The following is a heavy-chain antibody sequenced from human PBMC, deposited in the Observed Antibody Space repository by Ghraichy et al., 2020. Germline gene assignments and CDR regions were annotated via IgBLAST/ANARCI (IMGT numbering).Heavy chain of an antibody. CDR1: GGSISNYY. Sequence: SETLYLTCSVFGGSISNYYWSWIRQPPGKGLEWIAYIYYTGSTNYNPSLKSRVTLSLDTSKNQFSLKLNSVTAADTAVYYCARDTTGLAANFDYWGRGLLVTVSS. J-gene: IGHJ4*02. CDR2: IYYTGST. V-gene: IGHV4-59*01. CDR3: ARDTTGLAANFDY. D-gene: IGHD6-13*01.